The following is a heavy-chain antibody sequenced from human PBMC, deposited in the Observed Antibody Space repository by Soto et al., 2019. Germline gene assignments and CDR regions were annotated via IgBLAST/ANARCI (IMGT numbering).Heavy chain of an antibody. CDR2: INGDGSST. D-gene: IGHD3-10*01. CDR3: ARHYASGSYSVDY. Sequence: EVQLVESGGDLVQPGGSLRLSCVASGFTFSNYLMHWVRQAPGKGLVWVSRINGDGSSTSYANSVKGRFTISRDNAKNTVYLQKNSLRDEDTAVYYCARHYASGSYSVDYWGQGTLVTVSS. J-gene: IGHJ4*02. CDR1: GFTFSNYL. V-gene: IGHV3-74*01.